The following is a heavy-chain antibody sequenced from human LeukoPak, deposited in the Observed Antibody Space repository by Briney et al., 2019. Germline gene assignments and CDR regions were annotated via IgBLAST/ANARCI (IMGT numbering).Heavy chain of an antibody. J-gene: IGHJ4*02. CDR1: GGSFSGYY. V-gene: IGHV4-34*01. CDR3: ARVLAPSGSSTSCFDY. Sequence: SETPSLTCAVYGGSFSGYYWSWIRQPPGKGLEWIGEINHSGSTNYNPSLKSRVTISVDTSKNQFSLKLSSVTAADTAVYYCARVLAPSGSSTSCFDYWGQGTLVTVSS. CDR2: INHSGST. D-gene: IGHD2-2*01.